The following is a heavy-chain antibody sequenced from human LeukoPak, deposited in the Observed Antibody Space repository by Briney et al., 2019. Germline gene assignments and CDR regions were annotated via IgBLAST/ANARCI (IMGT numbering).Heavy chain of an antibody. Sequence: GGSLRLSCAASGFTFSNAWMSWVRQAPGKGLEWVGRIKSKTDGGTTDYAAPVKGRFTISRDDSKNTLYLQMNSLKTEDTAVYYCTSEVLWFGELYGYWGRGTLVTVSS. CDR2: IKSKTDGGTT. CDR1: GFTFSNAW. V-gene: IGHV3-15*01. J-gene: IGHJ4*02. D-gene: IGHD3-10*01. CDR3: TSEVLWFGELYGY.